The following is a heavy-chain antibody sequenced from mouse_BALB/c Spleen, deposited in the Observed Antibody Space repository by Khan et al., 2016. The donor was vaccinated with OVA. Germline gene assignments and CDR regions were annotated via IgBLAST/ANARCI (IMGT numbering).Heavy chain of an antibody. CDR2: ISSGGSYT. D-gene: IGHD2-3*01. CDR1: GFTFSRYA. J-gene: IGHJ2*01. CDR3: ARQGGIYDGPFDY. Sequence: EVELVESGGGLVKPGGSLKLSCAASGFTFSRYAMSWVRQTPEKRLEWVATISSGGSYTYYPASVKGRFTISRANAKNTLYLQMSSLRSEETAMYYCARQGGIYDGPFDYWGQGTTLTVSS. V-gene: IGHV5-9-3*01.